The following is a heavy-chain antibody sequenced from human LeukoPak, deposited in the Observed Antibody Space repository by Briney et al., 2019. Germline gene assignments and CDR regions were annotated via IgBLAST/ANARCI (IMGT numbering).Heavy chain of an antibody. CDR1: GFSFNSYW. CDR3: TRDGVGTGDY. V-gene: IGHV3-74*01. Sequence: GGSLRLSCAASGFSFNSYWMHWVRQAPGKGLVWVSRINSDGSSTRYADSVKGRFTISRDNAKNTLYLQMNSLRAEDTAVYYCTRDGVGTGDYWGQGTLATVSS. D-gene: IGHD1-26*01. CDR2: INSDGSST. J-gene: IGHJ4*02.